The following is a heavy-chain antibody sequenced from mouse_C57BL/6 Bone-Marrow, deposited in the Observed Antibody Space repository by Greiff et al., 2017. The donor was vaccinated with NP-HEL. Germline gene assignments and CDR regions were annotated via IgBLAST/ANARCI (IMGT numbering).Heavy chain of an antibody. CDR2: IYPRSGNT. V-gene: IGHV1-81*01. Sequence: QVQLKESGAELARPGASVKLSCKASGYTFTSYGISWVKQRTGQGLEWIGEIYPRSGNTYYNEKFKGKATLTADKSSSTAYMELRSLTSEDSAVYFCARWSNGSSYDWYFDVWGTGTTVTVSS. CDR3: ARWSNGSSYDWYFDV. J-gene: IGHJ1*03. CDR1: GYTFTSYG. D-gene: IGHD1-1*01.